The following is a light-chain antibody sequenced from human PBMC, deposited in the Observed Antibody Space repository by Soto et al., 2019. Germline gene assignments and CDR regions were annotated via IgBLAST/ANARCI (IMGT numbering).Light chain of an antibody. CDR2: GAS. J-gene: IGKJ5*01. CDR3: DQYGSLHIT. Sequence: EIVLTQSPGTLSLSPGERATLSCRASQSVSSSYLAWYQQKPGQAPRLLIDGASSRATGIPGRFNGSGSGTDFTITISGLEPEDYSVYYCDQYGSLHITFGQGTRLEIK. V-gene: IGKV3-20*01. CDR1: QSVSSSY.